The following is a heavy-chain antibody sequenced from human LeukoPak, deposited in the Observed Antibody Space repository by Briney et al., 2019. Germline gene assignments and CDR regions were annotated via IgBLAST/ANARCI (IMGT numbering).Heavy chain of an antibody. CDR2: FSGSGGST. Sequence: GGSLRLSCAASGFTFSSYAMSWVRQAPGKGLEWVSAFSGSGGSTYYADSVKGRFTISRDNSKNTLYLQMNSLRAEDTAVYYCARHKAAAASPSFDYWGQGTLVTVSS. D-gene: IGHD6-13*01. CDR3: ARHKAAAASPSFDY. V-gene: IGHV3-23*01. J-gene: IGHJ4*02. CDR1: GFTFSSYA.